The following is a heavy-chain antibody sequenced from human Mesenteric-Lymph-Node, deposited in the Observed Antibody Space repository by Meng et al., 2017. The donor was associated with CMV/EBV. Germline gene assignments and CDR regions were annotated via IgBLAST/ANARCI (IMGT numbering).Heavy chain of an antibody. CDR2: MNPNSGNT. CDR1: GYTFTSYD. CDR3: ARGLHQLLSKLHNWFDP. J-gene: IGHJ5*02. D-gene: IGHD2-2*01. V-gene: IGHV1-8*01. Sequence: ASVKVSCMASGYTFTSYDINWVRQATGQGLEWMGWMNPNSGNTGHAQKLQGRVTMTRNTSISTAYMELSSLRSEDTAVYYCARGLHQLLSKLHNWFDPWGQGTLVTVSS.